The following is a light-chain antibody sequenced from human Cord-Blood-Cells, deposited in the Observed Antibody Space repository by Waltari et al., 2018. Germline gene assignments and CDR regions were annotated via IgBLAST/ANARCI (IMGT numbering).Light chain of an antibody. J-gene: IGKJ5*01. CDR1: QSISSY. CDR2: AAS. V-gene: IGKV1-39*01. CDR3: QQSYSTPIT. Sequence: DIQLTQSPFPLSALERDRLTTTCRASQSISSYLNWYQQKPGKAPKLLIYAASSLQSGVPSRFSGSGSGTDFTLTISSLQPEDFATYYCQQSYSTPITFGQGTRLEIK.